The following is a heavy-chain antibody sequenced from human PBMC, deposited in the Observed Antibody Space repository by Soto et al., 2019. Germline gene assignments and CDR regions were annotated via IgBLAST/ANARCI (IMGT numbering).Heavy chain of an antibody. CDR1: SGSISSSNW. J-gene: IGHJ1*01. V-gene: IGHV4-4*02. Sequence: QVQLQESGPGLVKPSGTLSLTCAVSSGSISSSNWWSWVRQPPGKGLEWIGEIYHSGSTNYNPSLKSRVTISVDKSKNQFSLKLSSVTAADTAVYYCASRRVVVAATLVSEYFQHWGQGTLVTVSS. D-gene: IGHD2-15*01. CDR2: IYHSGST. CDR3: ASRRVVVAATLVSEYFQH.